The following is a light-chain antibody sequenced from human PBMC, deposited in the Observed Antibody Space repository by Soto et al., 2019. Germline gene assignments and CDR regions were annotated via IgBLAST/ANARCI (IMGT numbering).Light chain of an antibody. CDR2: DAS. CDR3: QHLSRHSLT. CDR1: QRISSW. J-gene: IGKJ4*01. Sequence: DIQMTQSPSTLSASVGERVTITCRASQRISSWLAWYQQKPVNAPKLLIYDASSMAGGVPSRFSGSGSDTEFTLTINNLQHDDFASYHSQHLSRHSLTFGGGTKVKI. V-gene: IGKV1-5*01.